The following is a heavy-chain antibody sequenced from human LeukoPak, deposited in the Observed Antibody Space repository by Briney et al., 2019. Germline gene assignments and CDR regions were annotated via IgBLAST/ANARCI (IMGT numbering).Heavy chain of an antibody. CDR2: IYYSGST. CDR3: ASSTGYYDFWSGSLLTYYGMDV. V-gene: IGHV4-59*08. D-gene: IGHD3-3*01. J-gene: IGHJ6*02. CDR1: GGSISSYY. Sequence: SETLSLTCTVSGGSISSYYWSWIRQPPGKGLEWIGYIYYSGSTNYNPSLKSRVTISVDTSKNQFSLKLSSVTAADTAVYYCASSTGYYDFWSGSLLTYYGMDVWGQGTTVTVSS.